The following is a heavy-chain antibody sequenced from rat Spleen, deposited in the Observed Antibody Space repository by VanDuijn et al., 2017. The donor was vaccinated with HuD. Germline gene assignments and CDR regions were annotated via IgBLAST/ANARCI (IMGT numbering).Heavy chain of an antibody. V-gene: IGHV2-4*01. J-gene: IGHJ2*01. CDR3: AREDYAGYYFDY. Sequence: QVQLKESGPGLVQPSQTLSLTCTVSGFSLTSYGVSWVRQPPGKGLEWIGVMWSGGNTDYNLGLKSRLIISRDTSKSQVFLKLNSLQIEDIGTYYCAREDYAGYYFDYWGQGVMVTVSS. CDR2: MWSGGNT. D-gene: IGHD1-12*02. CDR1: GFSLTSYG.